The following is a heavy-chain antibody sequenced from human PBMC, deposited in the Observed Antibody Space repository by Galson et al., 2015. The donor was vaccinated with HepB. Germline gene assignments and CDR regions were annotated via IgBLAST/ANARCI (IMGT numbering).Heavy chain of an antibody. CDR2: IKQDGSDK. CDR1: GFTFSSYW. CDR3: GRGFLEY. J-gene: IGHJ4*02. Sequence: SLRLSCAASGFTFSSYWMSWVRQAPGKGLEWVANIKQDGSDKYYVDSVKGRFTVSRDNAKNSLYLQMNSLRVEDTAVYWCGRGFLEYWGRGTLVTVSS. D-gene: IGHD1-1*01. V-gene: IGHV3-7*01.